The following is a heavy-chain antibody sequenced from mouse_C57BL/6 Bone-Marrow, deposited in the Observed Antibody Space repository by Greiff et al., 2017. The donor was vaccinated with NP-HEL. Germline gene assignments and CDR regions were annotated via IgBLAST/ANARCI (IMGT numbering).Heavy chain of an antibody. D-gene: IGHD2-2*01. J-gene: IGHJ4*01. V-gene: IGHV1-82*01. CDR1: GYAFSSSW. CDR2: IYPGDGDT. CDR3: AGPGVTTRDMDY. Sequence: QVQLKESGPELVKPGASVKISCKASGYAFSSSWMNWVKQRPGKGLEWIGRIYPGDGDTNYNGKFKGKATLTADKSSSTAYMQLSSLTSEDSAVYFCAGPGVTTRDMDYWGQGTSVTVSS.